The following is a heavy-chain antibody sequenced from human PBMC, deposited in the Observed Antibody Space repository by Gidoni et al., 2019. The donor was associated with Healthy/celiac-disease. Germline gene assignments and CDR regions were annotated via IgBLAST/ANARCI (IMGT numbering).Heavy chain of an antibody. Sequence: EVQLLESGGGLVQPGGSLRLSCAASGFTLSSYSMSWVRQAPGKGLEWVSAISGSGGSTYYADSVKGRFTISRENSKNTLYLQMNSLRAEDTAVYYCAKLKTRNWFDPWGQGTLVTVSS. CDR1: GFTLSSYS. V-gene: IGHV3-23*01. J-gene: IGHJ5*02. CDR2: ISGSGGST. CDR3: AKLKTRNWFDP.